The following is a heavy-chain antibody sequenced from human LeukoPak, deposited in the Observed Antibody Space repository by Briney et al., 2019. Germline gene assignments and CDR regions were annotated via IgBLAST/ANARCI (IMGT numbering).Heavy chain of an antibody. CDR3: AKDRYGSGSYYYTPHFDY. CDR2: IAYDGSNK. V-gene: IGHV3-30*18. D-gene: IGHD3-10*01. J-gene: IGHJ4*02. CDR1: GFTFSSYG. Sequence: PGRSLRLSCAASGFTFSSYGMHWVRQAPGKGLEWVAVIAYDGSNKYYADSVKGRFTISRDNSKNTLYLQVNSLRAEDTAVYYCAKDRYGSGSYYYTPHFDYWGQGTLVTVSS.